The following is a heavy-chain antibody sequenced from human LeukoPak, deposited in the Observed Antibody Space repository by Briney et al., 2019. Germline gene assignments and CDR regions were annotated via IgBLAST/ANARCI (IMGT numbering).Heavy chain of an antibody. J-gene: IGHJ4*02. V-gene: IGHV1-69*05. CDR3: ARGYCSNTACLGRPYFDF. Sequence: SVKVSCKASGGTFSRYAISWVRQAPGQGLEWMGEIIPIFGTANYARKFQGRVTITTDESTSTAYMEVSSLGSEDTAVYYCARGYCSNTACLGRPYFDFWGQGTLVTVSS. CDR2: IIPIFGTA. D-gene: IGHD2-2*01. CDR1: GGTFSRYA.